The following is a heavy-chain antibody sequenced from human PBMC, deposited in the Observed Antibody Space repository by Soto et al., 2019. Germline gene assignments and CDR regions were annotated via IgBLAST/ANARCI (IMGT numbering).Heavy chain of an antibody. D-gene: IGHD3-9*01. J-gene: IGHJ3*02. CDR2: IYHSGST. Sequence: QVQLQESGPGLVKPSGTLSLTCAVSGGSISSSNWWSWVRQPPGKGLEWIGEIYHSGSTNYNPSLKSRVTISVDKSKNQFSLKLSSVTAADTAVYYCARACPTYYDILTGYYRRDAFDIWGQGTMVTVSS. CDR1: GGSISSSNW. CDR3: ARACPTYYDILTGYYRRDAFDI. V-gene: IGHV4-4*02.